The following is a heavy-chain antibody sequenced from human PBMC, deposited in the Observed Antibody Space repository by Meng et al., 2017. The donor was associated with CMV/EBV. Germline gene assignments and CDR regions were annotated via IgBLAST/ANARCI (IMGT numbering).Heavy chain of an antibody. V-gene: IGHV3-53*01. CDR1: GFTGSRNY. CDR3: ARDRAAGDFDY. D-gene: IGHD6-13*01. Sequence: LSCAASGFTGSRNYMSWVRQAPGKGLEWVSVIYSGGSTYYADSVKGRFTISRDNSKNTLYLQMNSLRAEDTAVYYCARDRAAGDFDYWGQGTLVTVSS. CDR2: IYSGGST. J-gene: IGHJ4*02.